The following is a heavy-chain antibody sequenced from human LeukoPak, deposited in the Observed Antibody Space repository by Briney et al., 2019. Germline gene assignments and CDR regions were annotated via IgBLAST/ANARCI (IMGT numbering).Heavy chain of an antibody. CDR3: GKNHDSNTYHTDDAFDI. J-gene: IGHJ3*02. CDR2: IYSGGST. CDR1: GFTVSSNY. Sequence: GGSLRLSCAASGFTVSSNYMSWVRQAPGKGLEWVSVIYSGGSTYYADSVKGRFTISRDMSKSTLYLQMNSLRAEDTAIYYCGKNHDSNTYHTDDAFDIWGQGTMVTVSS. D-gene: IGHD2/OR15-2a*01. V-gene: IGHV3-53*01.